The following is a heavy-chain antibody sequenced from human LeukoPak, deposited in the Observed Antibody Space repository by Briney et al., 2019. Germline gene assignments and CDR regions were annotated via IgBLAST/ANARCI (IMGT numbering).Heavy chain of an antibody. D-gene: IGHD3-10*01. CDR1: GGSISSYY. CDR2: IYYRGST. Sequence: SETLSLTCTVSGGSISSYYWSWIRQPPGKGLEWIGYIYYRGSTNYNPSLKSRVTISVDTSKNQFSLKLSSVTAADTAVYYCARDSGGSGSRYYFDYWGQGTLVTVSP. J-gene: IGHJ4*02. CDR3: ARDSGGSGSRYYFDY. V-gene: IGHV4-59*01.